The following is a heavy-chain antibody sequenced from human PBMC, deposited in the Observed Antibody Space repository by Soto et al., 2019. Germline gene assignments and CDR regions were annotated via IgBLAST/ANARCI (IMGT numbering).Heavy chain of an antibody. D-gene: IGHD2-15*01. CDR1: GFTFSNAC. CDR3: AGICSGSSRRLDY. Sequence: EVQLVESGGGLVKPGGSLRLSCAASGFTFSNACMNWVRQAPGKGLEWVGRVKNKTDGDTIDYAAPVKDRFTISRDDSKNTLYLQMNSLKTEDTAVYYCAGICSGSSRRLDYWGQGTLVTVSS. V-gene: IGHV3-15*01. CDR2: VKNKTDGDTI. J-gene: IGHJ4*02.